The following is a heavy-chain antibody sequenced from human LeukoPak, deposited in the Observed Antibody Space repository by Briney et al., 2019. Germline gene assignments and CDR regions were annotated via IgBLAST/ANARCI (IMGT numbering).Heavy chain of an antibody. CDR3: ARDYGPYCSSTSCPLGDAFDI. V-gene: IGHV6-1*01. CDR2: TYYRSKWYN. D-gene: IGHD2-2*01. Sequence: SQTLSLTCAISGDSVSSNSAAWNWIRQSPSRGLEWLGRTYYRSKWYNDYAVSVKSRITINPDTSKNQFSLQLNSVTPEDTAVYYCARDYGPYCSSTSCPLGDAFDIWGQGTMVTASS. J-gene: IGHJ3*02. CDR1: GDSVSSNSAA.